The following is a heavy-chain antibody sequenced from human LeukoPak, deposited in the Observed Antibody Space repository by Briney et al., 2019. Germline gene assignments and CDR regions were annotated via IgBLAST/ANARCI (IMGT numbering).Heavy chain of an antibody. J-gene: IGHJ5*02. D-gene: IGHD3-22*01. CDR3: ARDQRITMIVGRNWFDP. Sequence: GASVKVSCKASGYAFTGYYMHWVRQAPGQGLEWMGRINPNSGGTNYAQKFQGRVTMTRDTSISTAYMELSRLRSDDTAVYYCARDQRITMIVGRNWFDPWGQGTLVTVSS. V-gene: IGHV1-2*06. CDR2: INPNSGGT. CDR1: GYAFTGYY.